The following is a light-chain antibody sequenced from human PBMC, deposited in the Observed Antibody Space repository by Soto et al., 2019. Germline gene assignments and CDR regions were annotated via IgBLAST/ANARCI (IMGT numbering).Light chain of an antibody. CDR1: SSGGGGWNF. J-gene: IGLJ1*01. Sequence: QSALTQPRSVSGSPGQSVTSACTGTSSGGGGWNFGSWYEDRPGKGPKLMSYNVIHRPSGVPDRFSASKSDNTSSLSLSGLQAEDEADYYCCYYAGSYTYVSGTAPK. CDR2: NVI. V-gene: IGLV2-11*02. CDR3: CYYAGSYTYV.